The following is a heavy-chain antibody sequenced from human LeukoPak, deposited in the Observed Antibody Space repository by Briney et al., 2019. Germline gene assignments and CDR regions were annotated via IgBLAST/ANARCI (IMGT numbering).Heavy chain of an antibody. J-gene: IGHJ4*02. Sequence: GGSLRLSCAASGLTFRNYVIHWVRQAPGKGLEWVAVTSSDLNVKLYADSVKGRFTISRDNSRSTLYLQMNSLRPEDTAIYYCAREGYYGSGSPPSLYFDYWGQGTLVTVSS. V-gene: IGHV3-30-3*01. CDR3: AREGYYGSGSPPSLYFDY. CDR1: GLTFRNYV. CDR2: TSSDLNVK. D-gene: IGHD3-10*01.